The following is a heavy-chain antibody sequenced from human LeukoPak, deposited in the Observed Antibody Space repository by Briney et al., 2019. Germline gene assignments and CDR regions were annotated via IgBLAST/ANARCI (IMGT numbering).Heavy chain of an antibody. J-gene: IGHJ6*02. Sequence: GESLKISCKGSGYSFTNYWIGWVRQMPGKGLEWMGIIYPGDSHTRYSPSFQGQVTISADKSISTAYLQWSSLKASDTAMCYCARHDTNCSGASCYYYGMDVWGQGTTVTVSS. D-gene: IGHD2-15*01. CDR3: ARHDTNCSGASCYYYGMDV. V-gene: IGHV5-51*01. CDR1: GYSFTNYW. CDR2: IYPGDSHT.